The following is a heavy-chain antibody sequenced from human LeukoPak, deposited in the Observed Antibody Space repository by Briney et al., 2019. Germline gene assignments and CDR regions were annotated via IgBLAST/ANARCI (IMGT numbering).Heavy chain of an antibody. CDR1: GYTFTGYY. CDR3: ATGRLVVPAAIFRIYYGMDV. CDR2: FDPEDGET. D-gene: IGHD2-2*01. J-gene: IGHJ6*02. Sequence: VASVKVSCKASGYTFTGYYMHWVRQAPGKGLEWMGGFDPEDGETIYAQKFQGRVTMTEDTSTDTAYMELSSLRSEDTAVYYCATGRLVVPAAIFRIYYGMDVWGQGTTVTVSS. V-gene: IGHV1-24*01.